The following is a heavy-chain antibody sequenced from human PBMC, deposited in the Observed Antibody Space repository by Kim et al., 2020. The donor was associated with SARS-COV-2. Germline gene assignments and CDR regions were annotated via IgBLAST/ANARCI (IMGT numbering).Heavy chain of an antibody. Sequence: ASVKVSCKASGYTFTGYYMHWVRQAPGQGLEWMGWINPNSGGTNYAQKFQGRVTMTRDTSISTAYMELSRLRSDDTAVYYCARELVVVVPAAQYYYGMDVWGQGTTVTVSS. CDR1: GYTFTGYY. J-gene: IGHJ6*02. V-gene: IGHV1-2*02. D-gene: IGHD2-2*01. CDR2: INPNSGGT. CDR3: ARELVVVVPAAQYYYGMDV.